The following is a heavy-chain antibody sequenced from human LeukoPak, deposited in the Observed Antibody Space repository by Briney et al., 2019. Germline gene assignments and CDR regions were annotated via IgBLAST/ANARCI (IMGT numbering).Heavy chain of an antibody. CDR3: ARQYGAYFDF. D-gene: IGHD2-8*01. V-gene: IGHV5-51*01. CDR2: IYPSDSDT. Sequence: GESLKISCKGSGYSFTTSWIGWVRQMPGKGLEWMGIIYPSDSDTRYSPSFQGQVTISVDKSINTAYLQWSSLKASDTAMYYCARQYGAYFDFWGQGTLVTVSS. J-gene: IGHJ4*02. CDR1: GYSFTTSW.